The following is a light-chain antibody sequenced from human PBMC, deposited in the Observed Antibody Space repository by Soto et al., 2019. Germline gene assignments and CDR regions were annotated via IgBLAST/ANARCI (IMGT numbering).Light chain of an antibody. CDR1: QSVGSY. V-gene: IGKV3-11*01. J-gene: IGKJ4*01. CDR3: QQRSNWQLT. Sequence: DIVLTQSPATLSLSPGEGATLSCRASQSVGSYLAWYQQKPGQAPRLLIYDASNRATGIPARFSGSGSGTDFTLTISSLEPEDFAVYYCQQRSNWQLTFGGGTKVEIK. CDR2: DAS.